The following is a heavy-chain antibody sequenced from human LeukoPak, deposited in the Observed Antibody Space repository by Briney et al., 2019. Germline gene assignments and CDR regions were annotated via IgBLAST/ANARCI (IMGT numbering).Heavy chain of an antibody. V-gene: IGHV3-7*03. CDR3: ARGVVVAATFDY. CDR2: IKQDGSEK. CDR1: GFTFSTYW. D-gene: IGHD2-15*01. J-gene: IGHJ4*02. Sequence: GGSLRLSCVGSGFTFSTYWMSWVCQAPGKGLEWVAHIKQDGSEKYFVDSVKGRFTISRDNAKNSVFLEMNRLRAEDTAVYYCARGVVVAATFDYWGQGTLVTVSS.